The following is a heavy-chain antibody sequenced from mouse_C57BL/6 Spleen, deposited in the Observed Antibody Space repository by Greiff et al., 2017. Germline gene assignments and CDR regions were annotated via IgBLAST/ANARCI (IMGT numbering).Heavy chain of an antibody. CDR3: VTAQATGYYAMDY. Sequence: EVQLQQSGAELVKPGASVKLSCTASGFNIKDYSMHWVKQRTEPGLAWIGRIDPEDGETKYAPKFQGKATITADTSSNPAYLQLSSLTSEDTAVYYGVTAQATGYYAMDYWGQGTSVTVSS. D-gene: IGHD3-2*02. CDR1: GFNIKDYS. V-gene: IGHV14-2*01. CDR2: IDPEDGET. J-gene: IGHJ4*01.